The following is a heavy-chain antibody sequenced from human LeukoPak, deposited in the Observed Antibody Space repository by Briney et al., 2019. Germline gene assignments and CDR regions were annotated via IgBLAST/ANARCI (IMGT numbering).Heavy chain of an antibody. CDR3: AREVEQQLVYFDY. CDR1: GGSISNSDYY. J-gene: IGHJ4*02. CDR2: IYYSGST. Sequence: SETLSLTCTVSGGSISNSDYYWGWIRQPPGQGLEWIGNIYYSGSTYYNPSLKSRVTISVDTSQNQFSLKLSSVTAADTAVYYCAREVEQQLVYFDYWGQGTLVTVSS. V-gene: IGHV4-39*02. D-gene: IGHD6-13*01.